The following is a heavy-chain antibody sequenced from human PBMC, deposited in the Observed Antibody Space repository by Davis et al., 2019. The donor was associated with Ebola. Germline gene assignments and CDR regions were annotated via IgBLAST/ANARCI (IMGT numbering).Heavy chain of an antibody. Sequence: MPSEILSLTCAVYGGSFSGYYWSWIRQPPGKGLEWIGEINHSGSTNYNPSLKSRVTISVDTSKNQFSLKLSSVTAADTAVYYCARGRWLAKQFDYWGQGTLVTVSS. CDR1: GGSFSGYY. CDR2: INHSGST. V-gene: IGHV4-34*01. D-gene: IGHD6-19*01. J-gene: IGHJ4*02. CDR3: ARGRWLAKQFDY.